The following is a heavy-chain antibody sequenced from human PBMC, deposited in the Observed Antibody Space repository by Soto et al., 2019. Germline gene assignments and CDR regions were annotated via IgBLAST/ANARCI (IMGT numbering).Heavy chain of an antibody. D-gene: IGHD5-18*01. CDR3: ARYIRGDSRAFDY. CDR2: IYSSGNT. CDR1: GDSLSIDTYV. Sequence: LQLQESGPGLGKPSEPLSLTCPVAGDSLSIDTYVWTWIRQPPGKGLEWIGYIYSSGNTNYNPSLKSRVSISIDKSSNQVSLKLTSVTAAATAVSYGARYIRGDSRAFDYWGQGTLVTVSS. V-gene: IGHV4-61*01. J-gene: IGHJ4*02.